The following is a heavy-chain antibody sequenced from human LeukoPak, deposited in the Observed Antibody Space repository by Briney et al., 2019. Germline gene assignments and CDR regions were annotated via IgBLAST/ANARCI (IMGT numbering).Heavy chain of an antibody. CDR1: GGSISSSSYY. CDR3: ATYDFWSGYFVY. V-gene: IGHV4-39*01. Sequence: PSETLSLTCTVSGGSISSSSYYWGWIRQPPGKGLEWIGSIYYSGSTYYNPSLKSRVTISVDTSKNQFSLKLSSVTAADTAVYYCATYDFWSGYFVYWGQGTLVTVSS. J-gene: IGHJ4*02. CDR2: IYYSGST. D-gene: IGHD3-3*01.